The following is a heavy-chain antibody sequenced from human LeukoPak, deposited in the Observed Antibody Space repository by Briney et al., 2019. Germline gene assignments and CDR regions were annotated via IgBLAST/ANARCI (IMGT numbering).Heavy chain of an antibody. J-gene: IGHJ6*03. D-gene: IGHD2-2*01. Sequence: GGSLRLSCAASGFTFSSYAMSWVRQAPGKGLEWVSAISGSGGSTYYADSVKGRFTISRDNAKNSLYLQMNSLRAADTAVYYCARGASSTSWLGYYYYYMDVWGKGATVTVSS. CDR3: ARGASSTSWLGYYYYYMDV. CDR1: GFTFSSYA. V-gene: IGHV3-23*01. CDR2: ISGSGGST.